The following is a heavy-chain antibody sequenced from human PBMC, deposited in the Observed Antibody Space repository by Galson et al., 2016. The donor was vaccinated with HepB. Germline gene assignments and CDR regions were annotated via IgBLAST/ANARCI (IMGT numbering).Heavy chain of an antibody. D-gene: IGHD6-6*01. CDR2: ISSSGSTI. Sequence: SLRLSCAASGFTFSGYYMSWIRQAPGKGLEWVSYISSSGSTIYYADSVKGRFTISRDNAKNSLYLQMNSLRAEDTAVYYCARDGDNEYSSSFGDYYYGMDVWGKGTTVTVSS. CDR1: GFTFSGYY. J-gene: IGHJ6*04. V-gene: IGHV3-11*01. CDR3: ARDGDNEYSSSFGDYYYGMDV.